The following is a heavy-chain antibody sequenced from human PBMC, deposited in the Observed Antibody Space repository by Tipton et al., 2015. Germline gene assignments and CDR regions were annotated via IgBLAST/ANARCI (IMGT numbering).Heavy chain of an antibody. CDR1: GDSISSGSYY. CDR3: ARTYDFTAYSPVGC. CDR2: IYYSGST. Sequence: TLSLTCTVSGDSISSGSYYWGWIRQPPGKGLEWIGSIYYSGSTYYNPSLKSRVTISVDTSKNQLSLKLSSVTAADTAVYYCARTYDFTAYSPVGCWGQGTLVTVSS. V-gene: IGHV4-39*01. D-gene: IGHD3-3*01. J-gene: IGHJ4*02.